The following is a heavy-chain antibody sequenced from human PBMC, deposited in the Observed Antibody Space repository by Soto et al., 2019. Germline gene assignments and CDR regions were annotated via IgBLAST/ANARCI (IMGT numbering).Heavy chain of an antibody. V-gene: IGHV1-2*02. Sequence: ASVKVSCKASGYTFTDYYMHWVRQAPGQGLEWMGCINPNSGGTNYAQKFQGRVTMTRDTSISTAYMELNRLRSDDTAVYYCARDQSPSSGWPGMDVWGQGTTVTVSS. CDR2: INPNSGGT. CDR3: ARDQSPSSGWPGMDV. CDR1: GYTFTDYY. J-gene: IGHJ6*02. D-gene: IGHD6-19*01.